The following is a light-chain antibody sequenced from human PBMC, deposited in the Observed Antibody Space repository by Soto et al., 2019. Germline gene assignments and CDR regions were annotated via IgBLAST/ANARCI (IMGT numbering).Light chain of an antibody. Sequence: QYFLTQPASVSGSPGRSITISCTGSSSDIGRYDHVSWYQHHPGKAPKLLISEVSSRPSGVSTRFSGSKSGYTASLTISGLQAEDEADYYCNSHTSGDFRVFGTGTKVTVL. J-gene: IGLJ1*01. V-gene: IGLV2-14*01. CDR3: NSHTSGDFRV. CDR2: EVS. CDR1: SSDIGRYDH.